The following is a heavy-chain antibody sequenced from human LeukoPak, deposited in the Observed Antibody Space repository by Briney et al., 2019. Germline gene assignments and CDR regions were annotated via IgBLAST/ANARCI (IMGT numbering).Heavy chain of an antibody. J-gene: IGHJ5*02. D-gene: IGHD2-15*01. Sequence: GGSLRLSCAASGFPFSNHAMSSVRQPPGKGLEWVAAISNGNTYYADSVRGRFAISRDDSKNMLYLQMNSLRDEDTALYYCVREAGYCASVCLKSNWFDPWGQGTLVTVSS. CDR2: ISNGNT. CDR3: VREAGYCASVCLKSNWFDP. V-gene: IGHV3-23*01. CDR1: GFPFSNHA.